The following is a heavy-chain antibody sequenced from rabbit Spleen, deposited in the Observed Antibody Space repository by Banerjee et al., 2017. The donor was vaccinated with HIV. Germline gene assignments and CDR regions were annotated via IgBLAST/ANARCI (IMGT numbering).Heavy chain of an antibody. D-gene: IGHD1-1*01. CDR2: IYTGSSGST. Sequence: QSLEESGGDLVKPGASLTLTCTASGFDFSSYYYMCWVRQAPGKGLEWIGCIYTGSSGSTWYASWAKGRFTISKTSSTTVTLQLNSLAAADTATYFCARSSSGNDRFNLWGPGTLVTVS. J-gene: IGHJ4*01. V-gene: IGHV1S40*01. CDR3: ARSSSGNDRFNL. CDR1: GFDFSSYYY.